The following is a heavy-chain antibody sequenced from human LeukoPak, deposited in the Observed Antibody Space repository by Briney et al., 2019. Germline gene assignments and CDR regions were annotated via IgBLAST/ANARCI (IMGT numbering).Heavy chain of an antibody. Sequence: GGSLRLSCAASGFTFSNYAMSWVRQAPGKGLEWVSSISGSGGDTYYADSVKGRFTISRDNSKNTLYLQMNSLRVDDTAVYYCANMVRGVIINYWGQGTLVTVSS. CDR1: GFTFSNYA. D-gene: IGHD3-10*01. J-gene: IGHJ4*02. CDR3: ANMVRGVIINY. CDR2: ISGSGGDT. V-gene: IGHV3-23*01.